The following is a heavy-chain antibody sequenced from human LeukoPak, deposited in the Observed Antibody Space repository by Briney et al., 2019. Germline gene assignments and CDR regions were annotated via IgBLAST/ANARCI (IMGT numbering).Heavy chain of an antibody. Sequence: SETLSLTCTVSGGSISSSSYYWGWIRQPPGKGLEWIGSIYYSGSTYYNPSLKSRVTISVDTSKNQFSLKLSSVTAADTAVYYCARDLEYYYDSSGYYPSANFDYWGQGTLVTVSS. D-gene: IGHD3-22*01. CDR3: ARDLEYYYDSSGYYPSANFDY. CDR1: GGSISSSSYY. CDR2: IYYSGST. V-gene: IGHV4-39*07. J-gene: IGHJ4*02.